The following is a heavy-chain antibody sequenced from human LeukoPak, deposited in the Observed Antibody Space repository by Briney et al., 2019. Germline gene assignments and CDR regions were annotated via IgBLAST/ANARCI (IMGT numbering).Heavy chain of an antibody. D-gene: IGHD6-19*01. J-gene: IGHJ4*02. V-gene: IGHV1-2*02. CDR1: GYTLTGYY. CDR2: INPNTGAT. CDR3: ARDRVGSGWPRPYYFEV. Sequence: EASVKVSCKASGYTLTGYYLHWVRQAPGQGLEWMGWINPNTGATHSAQKFQGRIPMTRDTSISTAYMDLSRLRSDDTAVYYCARDRVGSGWPRPYYFEVWGQGTLVTVSS.